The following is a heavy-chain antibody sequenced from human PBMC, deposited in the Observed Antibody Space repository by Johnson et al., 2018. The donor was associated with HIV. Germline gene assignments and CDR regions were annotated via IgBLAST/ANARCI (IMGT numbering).Heavy chain of an antibody. J-gene: IGHJ3*02. CDR3: AKVDSGSYLDAFDI. Sequence: EQLVESGGGVVRPGGSLRLSCAASGFNFDDYGMSWVRQDPGKGLEWVSGINWNGVRTGYADSVKGRFTISRDNAKNSLYLQMNSLRAEDTALYYCAKVDSGSYLDAFDIWGQGTMVTVSS. D-gene: IGHD1-26*01. CDR1: GFNFDDYG. V-gene: IGHV3-20*04. CDR2: INWNGVRT.